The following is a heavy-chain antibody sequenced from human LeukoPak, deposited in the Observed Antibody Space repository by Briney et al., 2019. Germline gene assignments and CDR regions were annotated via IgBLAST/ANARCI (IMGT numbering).Heavy chain of an antibody. J-gene: IGHJ4*02. CDR1: GFTFSSYA. Sequence: GGSLRLSCAASGFTFSSYAMHWVRQAPGKGLEWVAVISYDGSNKYYADSVKGRFTISRDNAKNSLYLQMNSLRAEDTAVYYCAKKMMIVQVGNYFDYWGQGTLVIVSS. D-gene: IGHD3-22*01. V-gene: IGHV3-30-3*02. CDR3: AKKMMIVQVGNYFDY. CDR2: ISYDGSNK.